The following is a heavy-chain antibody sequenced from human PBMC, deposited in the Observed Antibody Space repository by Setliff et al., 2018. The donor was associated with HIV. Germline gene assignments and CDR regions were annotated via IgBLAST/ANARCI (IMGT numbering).Heavy chain of an antibody. CDR2: MSYSGTT. Sequence: PSETLSLTCTVSGDSISSGSYYWAWIRQPPGEGLEWIGGMSYSGTTYYNPSLKSRVTMSVDTSKNQFSLNLIFVTAADTAVYYCARQSSNTWSWFDPWGQGTLVTVSS. J-gene: IGHJ5*02. V-gene: IGHV4-39*01. CDR1: GDSISSGSYY. CDR3: ARQSSNTWSWFDP. D-gene: IGHD6-13*01.